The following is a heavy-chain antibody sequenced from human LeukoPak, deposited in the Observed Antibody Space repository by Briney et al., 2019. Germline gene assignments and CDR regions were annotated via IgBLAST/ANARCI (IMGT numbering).Heavy chain of an antibody. Sequence: GSLRLSCAASGFTFSSYAMHWVRQAPGKGLEWVAVISYDGSNKYYADSVKGRFTISRDNSKNTLYLQMNSPRAEDTAVYYCARVGAMTTVTTAWFDPWGQGTLVTVSS. CDR3: ARVGAMTTVTTAWFDP. CDR2: ISYDGSNK. J-gene: IGHJ5*02. D-gene: IGHD4-17*01. V-gene: IGHV3-30*04. CDR1: GFTFSSYA.